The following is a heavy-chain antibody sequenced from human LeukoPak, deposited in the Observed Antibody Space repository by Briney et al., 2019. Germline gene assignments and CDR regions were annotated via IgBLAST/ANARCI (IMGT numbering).Heavy chain of an antibody. CDR1: EFTFSSYA. CDR3: AREYLDGSGWYAYFDY. CDR2: IDTGGST. D-gene: IGHD6-19*01. V-gene: IGHV3-53*01. J-gene: IGHJ4*02. Sequence: GGSLRLSCAASEFTFSSYAMQWVRQAPGKGLEWASLIDTGGSTYYAGSVRGRFTISRDNSKNTLYFQMNSLRAEDTAVYYCAREYLDGSGWYAYFDYWGQGTLVTVSS.